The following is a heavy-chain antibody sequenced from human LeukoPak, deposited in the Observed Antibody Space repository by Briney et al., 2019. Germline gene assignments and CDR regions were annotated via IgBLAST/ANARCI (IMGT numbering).Heavy chain of an antibody. V-gene: IGHV3-23*01. D-gene: IGHD4-23*01. J-gene: IGHJ4*02. CDR1: GFTFSSNA. Sequence: GGSLRLSCAASGFTFSSNAMNWVRQAPGKGPEWVSGISASGGSTYYADSVKGRFTISRDNSKNTLYLQMNSLRAEDTAVYYCAKAPTVAAKDIFDYWGQGTLVTVSS. CDR3: AKAPTVAAKDIFDY. CDR2: ISASGGST.